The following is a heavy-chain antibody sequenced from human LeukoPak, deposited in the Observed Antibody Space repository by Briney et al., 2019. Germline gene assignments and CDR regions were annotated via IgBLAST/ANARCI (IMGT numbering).Heavy chain of an antibody. CDR1: GYTISSGYC. J-gene: IGHJ4*02. D-gene: IGHD3-22*01. CDR2: ICHSGST. CDR3: ARHGEDSSGYTRDFDY. Sequence: SETLSLTCTVSGYTISSGYCWGWVGQPPGKGLEWIGSICHSGSTNYNPSLKSRVTISVDTSKNQFSLKLSSVTAADTAVYYCARHGEDSSGYTRDFDYWGLGTLATVSS. V-gene: IGHV4-38-2*02.